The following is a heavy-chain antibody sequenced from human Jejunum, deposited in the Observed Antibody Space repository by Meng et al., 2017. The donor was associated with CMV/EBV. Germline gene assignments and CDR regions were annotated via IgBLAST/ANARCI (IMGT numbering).Heavy chain of an antibody. D-gene: IGHD4-17*01. V-gene: IGHV4-34*01. CDR3: ARGFVKYTVTRVGNWFDP. CDR1: GGSFSGYY. Sequence: QVTPQQWSEGLLKPSETLSLTCAVYGGSFSGYYWSWIRQPPGKGLEWIGEINHSGSTNYNPSLKSRVTISVDTSKNQFSLKLSSVTAADTAVYYCARGFVKYTVTRVGNWFDPWGQGTLVTVSS. CDR2: INHSGST. J-gene: IGHJ5*02.